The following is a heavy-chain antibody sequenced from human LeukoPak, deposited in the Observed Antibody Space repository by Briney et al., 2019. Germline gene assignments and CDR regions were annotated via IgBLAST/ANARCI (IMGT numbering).Heavy chain of an antibody. D-gene: IGHD4-11*01. Sequence: ASVKVSCKASGYSFTSYDINWVRHAPGQGLEWMGWMNPDSGNTGYAQKFQGRVTITMNTSTSTDYMELNSLRSEDTAFYFCARENDYSTRDAFDLWGQGTLVSVSS. CDR3: ARENDYSTRDAFDL. CDR2: MNPDSGNT. J-gene: IGHJ3*01. CDR1: GYSFTSYD. V-gene: IGHV1-8*03.